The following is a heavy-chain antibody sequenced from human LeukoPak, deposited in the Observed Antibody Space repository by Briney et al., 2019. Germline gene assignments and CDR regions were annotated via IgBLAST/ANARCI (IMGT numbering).Heavy chain of an antibody. CDR1: GFTFSSYA. CDR3: AKKWSGDYDSSDVNDAFDI. V-gene: IGHV3-30*02. D-gene: IGHD3-22*01. Sequence: GGSLRLSCAASGFTFSSYAMHWVRQAPGEGLEWVTFIQYDGTNKYYADSVKGRFTISRDNSKNTLYLQMNSLRPEDTAVYYCAKKWSGDYDSSDVNDAFDIWGQGTMVTVSS. J-gene: IGHJ3*02. CDR2: IQYDGTNK.